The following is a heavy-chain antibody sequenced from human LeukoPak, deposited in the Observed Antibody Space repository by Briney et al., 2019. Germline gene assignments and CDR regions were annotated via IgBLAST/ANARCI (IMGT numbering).Heavy chain of an antibody. Sequence: SVTVSYKASGGTSVSFAFIWVRQAPGQGLEWMGRFIPLFGTGNNAQKFQGRVSLTADKSSNTAYLELSNLTSEDTAIYYCARDVGGTYLTHYWGQGTLITVSP. CDR1: GGTSVSFA. V-gene: IGHV1-69*06. CDR2: FIPLFGTG. J-gene: IGHJ4*02. D-gene: IGHD1-26*01. CDR3: ARDVGGTYLTHY.